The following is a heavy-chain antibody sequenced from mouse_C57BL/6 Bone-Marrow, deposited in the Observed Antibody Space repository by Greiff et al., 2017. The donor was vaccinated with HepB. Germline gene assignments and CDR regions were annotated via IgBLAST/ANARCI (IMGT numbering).Heavy chain of an antibody. CDR1: GFTFSDYG. CDR2: ISSGSSTI. CDR3: ARRWLLRLEYAMVY. J-gene: IGHJ4*01. Sequence: EVKVEESGGGLVKPGGSLKLSCAASGFTFSDYGMHWVRQAPEKGLEWVAYISSGSSTIYYADTVKGRFTISRDNAKNTLFLQMTSLRSEDTAMYYCARRWLLRLEYAMVYWGQGTSVTVSS. D-gene: IGHD2-3*01. V-gene: IGHV5-17*01.